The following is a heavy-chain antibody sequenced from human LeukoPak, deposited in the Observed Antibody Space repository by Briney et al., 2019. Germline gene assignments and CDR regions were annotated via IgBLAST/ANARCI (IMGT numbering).Heavy chain of an antibody. CDR2: IYYSGST. D-gene: IGHD1-26*01. CDR3: ARDVNSGSYAV. V-gene: IGHV4-59*01. Sequence: SETLSLTCTVSGGSISSYYWSWIRQPPGKGLEWIGYIYYSGSTNYNPSLKSRVTISVDTSKNQFSLRLSSVTAADTAVYYCARDVNSGSYAVWGQGTLVTVSS. J-gene: IGHJ4*02. CDR1: GGSISSYY.